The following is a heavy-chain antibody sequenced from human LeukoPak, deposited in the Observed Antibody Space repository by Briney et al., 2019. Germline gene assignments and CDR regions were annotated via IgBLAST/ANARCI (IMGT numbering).Heavy chain of an antibody. V-gene: IGHV3-23*01. Sequence: GGSLRLSCAASGFTFSSYAMSWVREAPGKGLEWVSAISGSGGSTYYADSVKRRFTISRDNSKNTLYLQMNSLRAEDTAVYYCAKDLRVYSSSHWGQGTLVTVAS. CDR1: GFTFSSYA. CDR2: ISGSGGST. CDR3: AKDLRVYSSSH. D-gene: IGHD6-6*01. J-gene: IGHJ4*02.